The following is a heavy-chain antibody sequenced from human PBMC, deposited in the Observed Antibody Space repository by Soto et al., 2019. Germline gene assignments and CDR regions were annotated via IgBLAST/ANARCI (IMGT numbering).Heavy chain of an antibody. CDR1: GDTFKNCV. V-gene: IGHV1-69*01. CDR2: IIPLFGTT. J-gene: IGHJ6*02. CDR3: AAELGFGKLSGA. Sequence: QVQVVQSGVEVRRPGSSVKVSCKASGDTFKNCVISWVRQAPGQGLEWMGGIIPLFGTTDFAQRFQGRLTITTDESTTTAYMELSRLRSEDTATYYCAAELGFGKLSGAWGQGTTVIVSS. D-gene: IGHD3-10*01.